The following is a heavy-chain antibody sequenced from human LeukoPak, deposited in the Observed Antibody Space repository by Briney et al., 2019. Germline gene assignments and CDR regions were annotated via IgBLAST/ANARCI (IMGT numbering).Heavy chain of an antibody. D-gene: IGHD3-9*01. CDR2: IYSGGST. Sequence: GGSLRLSCAASGFTVSSNYMSWVRQAPGQGLEWVSVIYSGGSTYYADSVKGRFTISGDNSKNTLYLQMNSLRAEDTAVYYCASNPVRASGSYPIRYFDWYYYYYGMDVWGQGTTVTVSS. V-gene: IGHV3-66*01. J-gene: IGHJ6*02. CDR1: GFTVSSNY. CDR3: ASNPVRASGSYPIRYFDWYYYYYGMDV.